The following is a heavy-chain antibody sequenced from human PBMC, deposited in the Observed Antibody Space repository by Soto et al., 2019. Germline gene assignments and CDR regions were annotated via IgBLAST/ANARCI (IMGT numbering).Heavy chain of an antibody. CDR3: ARDEGVDY. CDR2: IKQDGGDQ. J-gene: IGHJ4*02. Sequence: GGSLRLSCVASRLTFKNYVISWARQTPGKGLEWVANIKQDGGDQYYLDSVKGRFTISRDNAKNLLYLQMSSLRAEDTAVYYCARDEGVDYWCQGTLVTVSS. V-gene: IGHV3-7*03. CDR1: RLTFKNYV.